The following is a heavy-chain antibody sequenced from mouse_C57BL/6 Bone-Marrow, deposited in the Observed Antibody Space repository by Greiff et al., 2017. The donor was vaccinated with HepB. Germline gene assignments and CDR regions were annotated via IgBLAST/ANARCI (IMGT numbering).Heavy chain of an antibody. J-gene: IGHJ1*03. Sequence: EVKVVESGGGLVKPGGSLKLSCAASGFTFSDYGMHWVRQAPEKGLEWVAYISSGSSTIYYADTVKGRFTISRDNAKNTLFLQMTSLRSEDTAMYYCARAPGYWYFDVWGTGTTVTVSS. CDR2: ISSGSSTI. CDR3: ARAPGYWYFDV. CDR1: GFTFSDYG. V-gene: IGHV5-17*01.